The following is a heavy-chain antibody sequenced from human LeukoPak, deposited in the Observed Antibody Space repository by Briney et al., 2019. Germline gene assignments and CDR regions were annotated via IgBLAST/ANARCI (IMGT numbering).Heavy chain of an antibody. CDR1: GFTVSKNY. V-gene: IGHV3-53*01. D-gene: IGHD1-14*01. CDR2: SYSDSNT. CDR3: VRKNRDFNAAFDI. J-gene: IGHJ3*02. Sequence: QPGGSLRLSCTASGFTVSKNYMSWVRQAPGKGLEWVSISYSDSNTNYADSVKGRFTISRDTSQNTLSLQMNSLRAEDTAVYYCVRKNRDFNAAFDIWGQGTVVTVSS.